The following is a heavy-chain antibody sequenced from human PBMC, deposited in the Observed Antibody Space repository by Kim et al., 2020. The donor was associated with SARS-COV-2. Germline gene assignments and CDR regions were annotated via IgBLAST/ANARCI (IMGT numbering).Heavy chain of an antibody. J-gene: IGHJ4*02. CDR2: ST. V-gene: IGHV3-53*01. Sequence: STYYADSVKGRFTISRDNSKNTLYLQMNSLRAEDTAVYYCASYGSGTIDYWGQGTLVTVSS. D-gene: IGHD3-10*01. CDR3: ASYGSGTIDY.